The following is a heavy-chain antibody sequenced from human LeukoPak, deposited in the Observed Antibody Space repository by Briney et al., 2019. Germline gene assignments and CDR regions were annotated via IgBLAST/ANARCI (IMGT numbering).Heavy chain of an antibody. CDR3: ARLTFNGDYADY. CDR1: DYSISSGYY. J-gene: IGHJ4*02. Sequence: SETLSLTCAVSDYSISSGYYWGWIRQPPGKGLEWIGSIYYSGSTYYNPSLKSRVTISVDTSKNQFSLKLSSVTAADTAVYYCARLTFNGDYADYWGQGTLVTVSS. D-gene: IGHD4-17*01. CDR2: IYYSGST. V-gene: IGHV4-38-2*01.